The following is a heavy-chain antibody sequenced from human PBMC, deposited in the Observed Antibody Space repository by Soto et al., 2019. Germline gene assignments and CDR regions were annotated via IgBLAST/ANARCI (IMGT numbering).Heavy chain of an antibody. V-gene: IGHV5-51*01. CDR3: ARFSAAAGTRWFDP. Sequence: PVESLKISCKGSGYSSTSYWIGWVRQMPGKGLEWMGIIYPGDSDTRYSPSFQGQVTISADKSISTAYLQWSSLKASDTAMYYCARFSAAAGTRWFDPWGQGTLVTVSS. CDR2: IYPGDSDT. CDR1: GYSSTSYW. J-gene: IGHJ5*02. D-gene: IGHD6-13*01.